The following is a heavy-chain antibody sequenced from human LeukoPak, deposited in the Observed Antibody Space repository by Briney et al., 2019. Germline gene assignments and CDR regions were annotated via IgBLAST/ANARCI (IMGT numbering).Heavy chain of an antibody. CDR2: IYYSGST. CDR3: AREELRVFDY. V-gene: IGHV4-59*01. Sequence: PSETLSLTCTVSGGSISSYYCSWIRQPPGKGLEWIGYIYYSGSTNYNPSLKSRVTISVDTSKNHFSLKLSSVTAADTAVYYCAREELRVFDYWGQGTLVTVSS. D-gene: IGHD3-3*01. CDR1: GGSISSYY. J-gene: IGHJ4*02.